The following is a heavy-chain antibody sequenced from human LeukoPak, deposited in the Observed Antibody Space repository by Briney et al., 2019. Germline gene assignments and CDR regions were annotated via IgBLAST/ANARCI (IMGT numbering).Heavy chain of an antibody. CDR1: GYSFTNYA. Sequence: GASVKVSCKASGYSFTNYAMNWVRQAPAQGLEWMGWIHPSTGNPTYAQGFTGRFVFSLDTSVSTTYLQISSLKAEDTAVYFCARAFQSLGGLSLPDYWGQGTLVTVSS. CDR2: IHPSTGNP. J-gene: IGHJ4*02. V-gene: IGHV7-4-1*02. D-gene: IGHD3-16*02. CDR3: ARAFQSLGGLSLPDY.